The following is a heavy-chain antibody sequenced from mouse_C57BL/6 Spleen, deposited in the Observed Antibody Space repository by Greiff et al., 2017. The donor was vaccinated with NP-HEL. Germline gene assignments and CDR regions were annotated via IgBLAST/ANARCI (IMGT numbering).Heavy chain of an antibody. CDR1: GYTFTSYW. CDR2: IDPSDSDT. D-gene: IGHD2-1*01. V-gene: IGHV1-52*01. J-gene: IGHJ4*01. CDR3: ARTHGNYPYAMDY. Sequence: QVQLQQPGAELVRPGSSVKLSCKASGYTFTSYWMHWVKQRPIQGLEWIGNIDPSDSDTPYNQTFKDKATLTVDKSSSTAYMQLSRLTSEDSAVYYCARTHGNYPYAMDYWGQGTSVTVSS.